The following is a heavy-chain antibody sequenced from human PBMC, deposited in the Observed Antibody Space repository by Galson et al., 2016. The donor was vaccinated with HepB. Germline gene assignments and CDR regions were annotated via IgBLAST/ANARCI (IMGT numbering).Heavy chain of an antibody. J-gene: IGHJ6*02. CDR3: ARVGTTVTTQALGMDV. Sequence: SETLSLTCTVSGGSISNYYWRWIRQPPGKGLEWIGYIYKSGTTNSNPSLQSRVTISLDTSKNQFSLKLSSVTAADTAVYYCARVGTTVTTQALGMDVWGQGTTVTVSS. V-gene: IGHV4-59*01. CDR2: IYKSGTT. CDR1: GGSISNYY. D-gene: IGHD4-17*01.